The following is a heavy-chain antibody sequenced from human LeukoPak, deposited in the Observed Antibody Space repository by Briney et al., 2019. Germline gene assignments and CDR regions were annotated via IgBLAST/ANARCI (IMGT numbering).Heavy chain of an antibody. D-gene: IGHD2-21*02. CDR1: GGTFSSYA. CDR3: ARAGTEYPRNGDIVVVTAYAFDI. J-gene: IGHJ3*02. Sequence: GASVKVSCKASGGTFSSYAISWVRQAPGQGLEWMGRIIPILGIANYAQKSQGRVTITADKSTSTAYMELSSLRSEDTAVYYCARAGTEYPRNGDIVVVTAYAFDIWGQGTMVTVSS. CDR2: IIPILGIA. V-gene: IGHV1-69*04.